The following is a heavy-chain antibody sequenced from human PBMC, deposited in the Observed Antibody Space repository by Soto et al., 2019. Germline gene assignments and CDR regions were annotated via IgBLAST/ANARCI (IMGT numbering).Heavy chain of an antibody. CDR1: GFTFSSYA. D-gene: IGHD3-3*01. Sequence: GGSLRLSCAASGFTFSSYAMHWVRQAPGKGLEWVAVISYDGSNKYYADSVKGRFTISRDNSKNTLYLQMNSLRAEDTAVYYCARELETYYDFWSGYYSSWRQGTLVTVSS. J-gene: IGHJ5*02. V-gene: IGHV3-30-3*01. CDR3: ARELETYYDFWSGYYSS. CDR2: ISYDGSNK.